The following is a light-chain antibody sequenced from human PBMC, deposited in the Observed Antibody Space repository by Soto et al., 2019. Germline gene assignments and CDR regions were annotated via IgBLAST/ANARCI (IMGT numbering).Light chain of an antibody. CDR1: QRISHW. CDR3: QHYNTYPLS. CDR2: KAS. V-gene: IGKV1-5*03. J-gene: IGKJ4*01. Sequence: DIQMTQSPSTLSASVGDSVTITCRASQRISHWLAWYQQKPGKAPTLLIYKASSLEGGVPSRFSGSGSGTDFNNTSSSLQPNHFETYYCQHYNTYPLSFGGGTTVEIK.